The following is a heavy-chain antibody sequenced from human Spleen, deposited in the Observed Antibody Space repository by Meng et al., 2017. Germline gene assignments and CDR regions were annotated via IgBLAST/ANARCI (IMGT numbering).Heavy chain of an antibody. Sequence: LSLTCAASGFTFDDYGMSWVRQAPGKGLEWVSGNNWNGYSTGYADSVKGRFTISRDNAKNSLHLQMNSLRAEDTALYHCARVRGRCSGGSCYFDFWGQGTLVTVSS. CDR2: NNWNGYST. CDR1: GFTFDDYG. V-gene: IGHV3-20*01. D-gene: IGHD2-15*01. CDR3: ARVRGRCSGGSCYFDF. J-gene: IGHJ4*02.